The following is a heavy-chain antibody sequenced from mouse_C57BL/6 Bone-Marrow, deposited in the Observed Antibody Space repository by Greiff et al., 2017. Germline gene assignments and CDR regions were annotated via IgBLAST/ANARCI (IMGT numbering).Heavy chain of an antibody. CDR1: GFNFKDDY. CDR3: TTNGFAY. CDR2: IDPENGDT. Sequence: VQLQQSGAELVRPGASVKLSCTASGFNFKDDYMHWVKQRPEQGLEWIGWIDPENGDTEYASKFQGKATITADTSSNTAYLQLSSLTSEDTAVYYCTTNGFAYWGQGTLVTVSA. V-gene: IGHV14-4*01. J-gene: IGHJ3*01.